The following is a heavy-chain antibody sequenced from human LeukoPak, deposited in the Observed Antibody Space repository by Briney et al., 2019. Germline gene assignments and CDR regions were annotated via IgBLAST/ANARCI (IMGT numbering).Heavy chain of an antibody. Sequence: GESLKISCKGSGYSFTSYWIGWVRPMPGKGLGWMGIIYPGDSDTRYSPSFQGQVTISADKSISTAYLQWSSLKASDTAMYYCARSQGEGRYCSGGSCYSPDYWGQGTLVTVSS. J-gene: IGHJ4*02. V-gene: IGHV5-51*01. CDR3: ARSQGEGRYCSGGSCYSPDY. CDR2: IYPGDSDT. CDR1: GYSFTSYW. D-gene: IGHD2-15*01.